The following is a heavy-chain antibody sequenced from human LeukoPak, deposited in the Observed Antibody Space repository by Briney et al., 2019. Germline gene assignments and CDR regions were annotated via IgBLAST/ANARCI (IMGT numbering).Heavy chain of an antibody. CDR2: ISGSGGST. CDR3: AEALLLTPRLVLGQFYHGMDV. J-gene: IGHJ6*02. CDR1: GFTFSSYA. Sequence: PGGSLRLSCAASGFTFSSYAMSWVRQAPGKGLEWVSAISGSGGSTYYADSVKGRFTISRDNSKNTLYLQMNSLRAEDTAVYFCAEALLLTPRLVLGQFYHGMDVWGRGTTVIVSS. D-gene: IGHD6-19*01. V-gene: IGHV3-23*01.